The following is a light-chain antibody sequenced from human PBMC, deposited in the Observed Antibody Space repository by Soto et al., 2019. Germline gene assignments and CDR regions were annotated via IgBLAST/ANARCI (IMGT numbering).Light chain of an antibody. CDR3: QQYNNWLWR. V-gene: IGKV3-15*01. J-gene: IGKJ1*01. Sequence: EIVMTQSPATLSVSPGERATLSCRASQSVSSNLAWYQQKPGQAPRLLIYGASTRATGIPARFSGSGSGTEFTLTISSLQSEDFAVYYCQQYNNWLWRCGQGTKVEIK. CDR2: GAS. CDR1: QSVSSN.